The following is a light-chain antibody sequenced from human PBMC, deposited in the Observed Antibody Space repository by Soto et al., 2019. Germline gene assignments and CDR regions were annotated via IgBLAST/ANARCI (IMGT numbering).Light chain of an antibody. V-gene: IGKV3-20*01. Sequence: EIVLTQSPGTLSLSPGERATLSCRASQSINSNYLAWYQQKPGQAPRPLICGISTRATGVPDRFSGSGSGTDFTLTIGRLEPEDFAVYYCQEYGSSPFTFGPGTKVDIK. CDR3: QEYGSSPFT. CDR2: GIS. CDR1: QSINSNY. J-gene: IGKJ3*01.